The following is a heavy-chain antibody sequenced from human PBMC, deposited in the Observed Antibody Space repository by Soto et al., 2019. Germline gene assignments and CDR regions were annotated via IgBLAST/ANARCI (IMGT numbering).Heavy chain of an antibody. CDR2: INHSGST. J-gene: IGHJ4*02. D-gene: IGHD3-10*01. CDR3: ARGGGVRGENPSVRSYYFDY. Sequence: KQSQTLSLTCAVYGGSFSGYYWSWIRQPPGKGLEWIGEINHSGSTNYNPSLKSRVTISVDTSKNQFSLKLSSVTAADTAVYYCARGGGVRGENPSVRSYYFDYWGQGTLVTVSS. V-gene: IGHV4-34*01. CDR1: GGSFSGYY.